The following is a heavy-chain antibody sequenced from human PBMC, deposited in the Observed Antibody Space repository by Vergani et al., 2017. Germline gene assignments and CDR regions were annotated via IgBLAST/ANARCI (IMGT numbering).Heavy chain of an antibody. V-gene: IGHV5-51*01. CDR3: ARASDDDYINQCWFDP. D-gene: IGHD4-17*01. CDR1: GYSFTSYW. J-gene: IGHJ5*02. CDR2: IYPGDSDT. Sequence: EVQLVQSGAEVKKPGESLKISCKGSGYSFTSYWIGWVRQMPGKGLEWMGIIYPGDSDTRYSPSFQGQVTISADKSISTAYLQWSSLKASDTAMYYCARASDDDYINQCWFDPWGQGTLVTVSS.